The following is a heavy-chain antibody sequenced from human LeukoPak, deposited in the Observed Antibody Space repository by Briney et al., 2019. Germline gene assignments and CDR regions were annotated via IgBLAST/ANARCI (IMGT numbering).Heavy chain of an antibody. Sequence: GASVKVSCKASGYTFTSYYMHWVRQAPGQGLEWMGIINPSGGSTSYAQNFQGRVTMTRDMSTSTVYMQLSSLRSEDTAVYYCTRDQTPYYWGQGTLVTVSS. CDR2: INPSGGST. V-gene: IGHV1-46*03. CDR3: TRDQTPYY. J-gene: IGHJ4*02. CDR1: GYTFTSYY.